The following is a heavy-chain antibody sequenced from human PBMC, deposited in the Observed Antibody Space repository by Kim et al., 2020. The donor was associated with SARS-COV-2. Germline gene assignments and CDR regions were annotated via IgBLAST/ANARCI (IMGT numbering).Heavy chain of an antibody. Sequence: SETLSLTCTVSGGSISSYYWSWIRQPPGKGLEWIGYIYYSGSTNYNPSLKSRVTISVDTSKNQFSLKLSSVTAADTAVYYCARDGSENDSSGYYHQGFGYWGQGTLVTVSS. V-gene: IGHV4-59*01. D-gene: IGHD3-22*01. CDR1: GGSISSYY. CDR3: ARDGSENDSSGYYHQGFGY. CDR2: IYYSGST. J-gene: IGHJ4*02.